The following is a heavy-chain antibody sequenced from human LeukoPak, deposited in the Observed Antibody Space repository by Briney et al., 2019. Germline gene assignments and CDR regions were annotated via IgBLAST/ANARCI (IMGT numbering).Heavy chain of an antibody. J-gene: IGHJ4*02. D-gene: IGHD1-26*01. CDR1: TVSGSSGNF. Sequence: SETLSLTCALSTVSGSSGNFWSWVRPPPGEGLAWIGEVHKSGRTNYNPSLKTRVTISIDASKNQLSLELTSVTAADTAVYYCARELRGAPTPGAYWGQGTRVTVSS. CDR3: ARELRGAPTPGAY. CDR2: VHKSGRT. V-gene: IGHV4-4*02.